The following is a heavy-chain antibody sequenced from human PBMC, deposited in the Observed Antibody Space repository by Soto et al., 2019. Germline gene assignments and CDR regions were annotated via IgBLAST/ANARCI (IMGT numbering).Heavy chain of an antibody. CDR2: ISSSSSYI. D-gene: IGHD5-12*01. CDR1: GFTFSSYS. CDR3: ARGNSGYDFLPPRYYYGMDV. V-gene: IGHV3-21*01. Sequence: PGESLKISCAASGFTFSSYSMNWVRQAPGKGLEWVSSISSSSSYIYYADSVKGRFTISRDNAKNSLYLQMNSLRAEDTAVYYCARGNSGYDFLPPRYYYGMDVWGQGTTVTVS. J-gene: IGHJ6*02.